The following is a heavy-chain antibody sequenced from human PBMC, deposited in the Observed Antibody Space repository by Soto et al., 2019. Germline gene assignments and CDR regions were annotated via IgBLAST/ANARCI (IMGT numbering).Heavy chain of an antibody. J-gene: IGHJ3*02. D-gene: IGHD3-16*01. V-gene: IGHV1-2*04. CDR2: INSNSGAT. CDR1: GYSFAGFY. CDR3: AIIMTHSDSFDI. Sequence: ASVKVSCKASGYSFAGFYIHWMRQAPGQGLKWVGSINSNSGATTYAQKFQDSVAMTRDTSVSTAYMDLNRLTSDDTAIYYCAIIMTHSDSFDIWGQGTMVTVSS.